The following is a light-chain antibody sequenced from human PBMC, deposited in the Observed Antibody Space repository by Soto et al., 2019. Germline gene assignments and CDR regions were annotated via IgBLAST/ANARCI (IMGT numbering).Light chain of an antibody. Sequence: DIVMTQSPDSLAVSLGERATINCKSSQRVLYSSSNRNCLAWYQQKPGQPPKLLIYWASSRESGVTDRFSGRESGTDFTLTISSLQAEDVAVYYCQQYYTTPYTVGQETKLEIK. CDR3: QQYYTTPYT. CDR1: QRVLYSSSNRNC. CDR2: WAS. V-gene: IGKV4-1*01. J-gene: IGKJ2*01.